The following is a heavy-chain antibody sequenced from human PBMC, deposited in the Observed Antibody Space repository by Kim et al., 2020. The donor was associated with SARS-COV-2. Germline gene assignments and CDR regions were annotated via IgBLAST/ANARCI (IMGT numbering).Heavy chain of an antibody. Sequence: GGSLRLSCAASGFTFSSYSMNWVRQAPGKGLEWVSSISSSSSYIYYADSVKGRFTISRDNAKNSLYLQMNSLRAEDTAVYYCARVGQLEIFGPFPVYYYYMDGWGKGTTVTVSS. CDR1: GFTFSSYS. CDR3: ARVGQLEIFGPFPVYYYYMDG. V-gene: IGHV3-21*01. CDR2: ISSSSSYI. D-gene: IGHD3-3*01. J-gene: IGHJ6*03.